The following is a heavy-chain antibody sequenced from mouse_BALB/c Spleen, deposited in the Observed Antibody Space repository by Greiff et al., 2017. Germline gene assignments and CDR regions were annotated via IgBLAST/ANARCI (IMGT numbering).Heavy chain of an antibody. J-gene: IGHJ2*01. D-gene: IGHD1-1*02. CDR3: APRDGGLDY. Sequence: VQLQQSGAELVKPGASVKLSCTASGFNIKDTYMHWVKQRPEQGLEWIGRIDPANGNTKYDPKFQSKATITADTSSNTAYLQLSSLTSEDTAVYYCAPRDGGLDYWGQGTTRTVSS. CDR1: GFNIKDTY. V-gene: IGHV14-3*02. CDR2: IDPANGNT.